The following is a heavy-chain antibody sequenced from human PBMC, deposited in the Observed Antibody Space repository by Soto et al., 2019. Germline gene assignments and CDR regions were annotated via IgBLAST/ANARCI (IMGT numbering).Heavy chain of an antibody. D-gene: IGHD3-3*01. J-gene: IGHJ3*01. CDR1: VDSITSGDCY. Sequence: HVQLQESGPGLVKASQTLSLTCAVSVDSITSGDCYWTWIRQPPGKGLEFIGYIYHSGSTYYSPSLNSRLTISVDTSKNQFSLKLSAVTAADTAVYSCARVMWSGDYRRAFDVWGQGTMVTVSS. CDR3: ARVMWSGDYRRAFDV. V-gene: IGHV4-30-4*01. CDR2: IYHSGST.